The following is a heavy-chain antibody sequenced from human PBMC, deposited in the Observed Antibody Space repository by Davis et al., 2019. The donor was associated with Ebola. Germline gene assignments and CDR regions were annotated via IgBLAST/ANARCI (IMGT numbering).Heavy chain of an antibody. CDR2: IYSSGST. D-gene: IGHD3-16*01. J-gene: IGHJ6*02. CDR1: GGSLSSSSYY. Sequence: SETLSLTCTVSGGSLSSSSYYWGWIRQPPGKGLEWIGNIYSSGSTYYNPSLKSRVTISVDTSKNQFSLKLSSVTAADTAVYYCARGKITFGVFYYGMDVWGQGTTVTVSS. V-gene: IGHV4-39*01. CDR3: ARGKITFGVFYYGMDV.